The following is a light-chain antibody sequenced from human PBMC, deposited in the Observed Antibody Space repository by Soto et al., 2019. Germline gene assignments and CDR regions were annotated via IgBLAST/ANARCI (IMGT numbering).Light chain of an antibody. Sequence: QPVLTQPPSVSGAQGQRVPISCTGSSSNIGAGYDVHWYQQLPGTAPKLLIYGNSNRPSGVPDRFSGSKSGTSASLAITGLQAEDEADYYCQSYDSSLSGSVVFGGGTKLTVL. CDR3: QSYDSSLSGSVV. J-gene: IGLJ2*01. V-gene: IGLV1-40*01. CDR1: SSNIGAGYD. CDR2: GNS.